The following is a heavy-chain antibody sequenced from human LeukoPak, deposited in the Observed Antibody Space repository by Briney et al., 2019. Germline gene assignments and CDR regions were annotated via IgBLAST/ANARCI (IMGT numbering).Heavy chain of an antibody. Sequence: PGGSLRLSCAASGFTFSSYWMSWVRQAPGKGLEWVANIKQDGSEKYYVDSVKGRFTISRDNAKNSLYLQMNSLRAEDTAVYYCARTGYSSGWYSETKNYYMDVWGKGTTVTISS. CDR3: ARTGYSSGWYSETKNYYMDV. D-gene: IGHD6-19*01. J-gene: IGHJ6*03. CDR2: IKQDGSEK. V-gene: IGHV3-7*03. CDR1: GFTFSSYW.